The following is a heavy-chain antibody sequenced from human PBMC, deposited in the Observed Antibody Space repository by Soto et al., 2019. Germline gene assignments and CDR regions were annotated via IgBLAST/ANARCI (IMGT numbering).Heavy chain of an antibody. Sequence: GGSLRLSCAASGFTFNSYTMNWVRQAPGKGLEWVSSISSSTSYIYYADSVKGRFTISRDYAKNSLYLQMNSLRAEDTAVYYCARVNEYSGYVRASFDYWGQGTLVTVSS. CDR1: GFTFNSYT. CDR3: ARVNEYSGYVRASFDY. V-gene: IGHV3-21*01. D-gene: IGHD5-12*01. J-gene: IGHJ4*02. CDR2: ISSSTSYI.